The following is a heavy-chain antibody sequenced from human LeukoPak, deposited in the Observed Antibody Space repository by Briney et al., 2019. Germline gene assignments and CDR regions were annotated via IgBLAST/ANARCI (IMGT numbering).Heavy chain of an antibody. D-gene: IGHD5-24*01. CDR1: GGSVSSGIYS. Sequence: PSETLSLTCTVSGGSVSSGIYSWSWIRQPPGTGLEWIGYIYYSGSSNYNPSLMGRVAISVDTSKNQFSLKLGSVTAADAAVYYCARAQFQERPVDYWGQGTLVTVSS. J-gene: IGHJ4*02. CDR2: IYYSGSS. V-gene: IGHV4-61*01. CDR3: ARAQFQERPVDY.